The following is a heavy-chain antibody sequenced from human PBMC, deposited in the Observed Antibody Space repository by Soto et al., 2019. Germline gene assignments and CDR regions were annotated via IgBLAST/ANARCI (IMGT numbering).Heavy chain of an antibody. V-gene: IGHV1-69*13. CDR2: IIPIFGTA. J-gene: IGHJ6*02. CDR3: ARVNFWSGYYNVDYYYYYGMDV. D-gene: IGHD3-3*01. CDR1: GGTFSSYA. Sequence: SVKVSCKASGGTFSSYAISWVRQAPGQGLEWMGGIIPIFGTANYAQKFQGRVTITADGSTSTAYMELSSPRSEDTAVYYCARVNFWSGYYNVDYYYYYGMDVWGQGTTVTVSS.